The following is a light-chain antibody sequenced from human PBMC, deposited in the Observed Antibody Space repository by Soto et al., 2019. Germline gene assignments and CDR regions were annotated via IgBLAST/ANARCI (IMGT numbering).Light chain of an antibody. J-gene: IGKJ1*01. CDR2: GAS. Sequence: EIVLTQSPVTLSLSPGERATLSCRASQRVRSDLAWYQQKPGQAPRLLIYGASNRATGIPARFSGSGSETDFTLTISSLQSEDFATYYCQQYGSSGTFGQGTKVDI. V-gene: IGKV3D-15*01. CDR3: QQYGSSGT. CDR1: QRVRSD.